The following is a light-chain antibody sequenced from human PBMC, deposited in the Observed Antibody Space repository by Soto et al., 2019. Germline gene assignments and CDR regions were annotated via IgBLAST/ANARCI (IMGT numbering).Light chain of an antibody. V-gene: IGKV3-20*01. Sequence: EIVLPQSPATLSLSPGARATLSCRASQTVSSNLAWYQQKPGQAPRLLIYGASNRATGIPDRFSGSGSGTDFTLTISRLEPEDFAVYYCQQYGSSGTFGQGTKVDI. CDR3: QQYGSSGT. CDR1: QTVSSN. CDR2: GAS. J-gene: IGKJ1*01.